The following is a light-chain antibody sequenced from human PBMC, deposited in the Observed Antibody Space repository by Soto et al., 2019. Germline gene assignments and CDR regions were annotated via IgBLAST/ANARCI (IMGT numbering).Light chain of an antibody. Sequence: DIQMTQSPSSLSASVGDRITITCQASQDISKYLNWYQHKPGKAPKLLIDDASNFETGVPSRFSGSGSGTEFTFTISSLQPEDIATYYCQQYDNLPLTFGGGTKVDIK. J-gene: IGKJ4*01. CDR1: QDISKY. V-gene: IGKV1-33*01. CDR2: DAS. CDR3: QQYDNLPLT.